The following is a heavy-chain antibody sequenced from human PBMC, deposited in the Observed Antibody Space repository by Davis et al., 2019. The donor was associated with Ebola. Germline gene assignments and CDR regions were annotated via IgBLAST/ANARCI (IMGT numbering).Heavy chain of an antibody. J-gene: IGHJ3*02. Sequence: ASVKVSCKASGYTFTSYDINWVRQATGQGLEWMGWMNPNSGNTGYAQKFQGRVTMTRNTSISTAYMELSSLRPEDTAVYYCARGFFAVAGNDAFDIWGQGTMVTVSS. CDR1: GYTFTSYD. D-gene: IGHD6-19*01. CDR2: MNPNSGNT. V-gene: IGHV1-8*01. CDR3: ARGFFAVAGNDAFDI.